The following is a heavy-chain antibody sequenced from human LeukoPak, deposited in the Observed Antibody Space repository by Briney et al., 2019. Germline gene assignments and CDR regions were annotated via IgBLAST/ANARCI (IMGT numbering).Heavy chain of an antibody. Sequence: GGSLRLSCAASGFTFSSYGMHWVRQAPGKGLEWVAVIWYVGSNKYYADSVKGRFTISRDNSKNTLYPQMNSLRAEDTAVYYCARGGGITIFSPFDYWGQGTLVTVSS. CDR3: ARGGGITIFSPFDY. J-gene: IGHJ4*02. D-gene: IGHD3-9*01. V-gene: IGHV3-33*01. CDR1: GFTFSSYG. CDR2: IWYVGSNK.